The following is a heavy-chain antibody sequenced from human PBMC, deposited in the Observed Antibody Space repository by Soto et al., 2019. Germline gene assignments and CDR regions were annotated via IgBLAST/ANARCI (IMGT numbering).Heavy chain of an antibody. J-gene: IGHJ4*02. CDR3: AKDESNSNPLYYFDY. CDR2: LSASSDNT. V-gene: IGHV3-23*01. CDR1: GFTFSIYA. D-gene: IGHD4-4*01. Sequence: GGSLRLSCAASGFTFSIYAMTWVRQAPGKGLEWVSSLSASSDNTYYADSVKGRFTISRDNSKNTLYLQMNSLRAEDTAVYYCAKDESNSNPLYYFDYWGQGTLVTVSS.